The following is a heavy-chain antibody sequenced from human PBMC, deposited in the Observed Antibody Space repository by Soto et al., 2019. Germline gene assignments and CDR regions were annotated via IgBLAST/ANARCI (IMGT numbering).Heavy chain of an antibody. J-gene: IGHJ4*02. CDR3: ARATTTVITRPTLGY. Sequence: EVQLVESGGGLVQPGGSLRLSCAASGFTFNSYWMHWVRQAPGKGLVWVSRIDRDGTDTNYADSVKGRFTISRDNAKNTLFLQMNSLTPEDTAVYYCARATTTVITRPTLGYWGRGTLVTVSS. CDR2: IDRDGTDT. CDR1: GFTFNSYW. D-gene: IGHD4-17*01. V-gene: IGHV3-74*01.